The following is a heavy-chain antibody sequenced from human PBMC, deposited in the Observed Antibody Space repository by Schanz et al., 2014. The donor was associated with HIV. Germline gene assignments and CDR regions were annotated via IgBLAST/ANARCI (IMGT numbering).Heavy chain of an antibody. J-gene: IGHJ3*02. D-gene: IGHD5-18*01. Sequence: EVQLVETGGGLIQPGGSLRLSCAASGFTVSSNYMSWVRQAPGKGLEWVSVIYSGGSTYYTDSVKGRFTISRDNSKNTLFLQLNSLRAEDTAVYYCARGAGDTDWGRIWGQGTLVTVSS. V-gene: IGHV3-53*02. CDR1: GFTVSSNY. CDR2: IYSGGST. CDR3: ARGAGDTDWGRI.